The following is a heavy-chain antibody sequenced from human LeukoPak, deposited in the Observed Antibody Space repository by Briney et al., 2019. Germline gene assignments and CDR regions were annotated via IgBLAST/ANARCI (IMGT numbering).Heavy chain of an antibody. CDR3: AKDTPGIAVAGTFDY. CDR2: ISGGGGST. Sequence: KAGGSLRLSCAASGFTFSSYAMSWVRQTPEKRLEWVSAISGGGGSTYYADSVKGRITISRDNSKNTLYLQMNSLRAEDTALYYCAKDTPGIAVAGTFDYWGQGTLVTVSS. V-gene: IGHV3-23*01. CDR1: GFTFSSYA. D-gene: IGHD6-19*01. J-gene: IGHJ4*02.